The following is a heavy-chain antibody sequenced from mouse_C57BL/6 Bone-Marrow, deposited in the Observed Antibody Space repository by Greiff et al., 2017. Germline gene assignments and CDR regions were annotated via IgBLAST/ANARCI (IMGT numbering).Heavy chain of an antibody. CDR1: GYTFTSYW. Sequence: QVQLQQPGAELVKPGASVKLSCKASGYTFTSYWMQWVKQTPGQGLEWIGEIDPSDSYTNYNQKFKGKATLTVDTSSSTAYMQLSSLTSEDAAVYYCARDGYFGFAYWGQGTLVTVSA. CDR2: IDPSDSYT. V-gene: IGHV1-50*01. J-gene: IGHJ3*01. D-gene: IGHD2-3*01. CDR3: ARDGYFGFAY.